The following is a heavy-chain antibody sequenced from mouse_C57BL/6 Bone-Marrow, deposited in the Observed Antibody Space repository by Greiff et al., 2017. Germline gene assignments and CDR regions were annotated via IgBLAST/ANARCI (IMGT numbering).Heavy chain of an antibody. J-gene: IGHJ4*01. CDR2: FTMYSDAT. Sequence: LQQSGAELVRPGSSVKLSCKDSDFAFMASAMHWVKQRPGHGLEWIGTFTMYSDATEYSENFKGKATLTANTSSSTAYMELSSLTSEDSAVYYCARDYDYDYAMDYWGQGTSVTVSS. D-gene: IGHD2-4*01. CDR1: DFAFMASA. V-gene: IGHV1-49*01. CDR3: ARDYDYDYAMDY.